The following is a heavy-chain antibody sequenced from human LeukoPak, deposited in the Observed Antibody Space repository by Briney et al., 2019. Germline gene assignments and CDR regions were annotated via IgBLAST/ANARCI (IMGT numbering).Heavy chain of an antibody. J-gene: IGHJ4*02. CDR2: ISWNSGSI. CDR3: ARDVHSGAFDY. D-gene: IGHD6-19*01. Sequence: PGGSLRLSCAASGFTFDDYAMHWVRQAPGKGLEWVSGISWNSGSIGYADSVKGRFTISRDNAKNSLYLQMNSLRAEDTAVYYCARDVHSGAFDYWGQGTLVTVSS. CDR1: GFTFDDYA. V-gene: IGHV3-9*01.